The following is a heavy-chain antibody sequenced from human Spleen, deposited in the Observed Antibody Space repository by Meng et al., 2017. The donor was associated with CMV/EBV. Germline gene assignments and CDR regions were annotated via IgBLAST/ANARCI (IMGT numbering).Heavy chain of an antibody. D-gene: IGHD5-18*01. CDR1: GFTFSSYW. Sequence: GGSLRLSCAASGFTFSSYWMHWVRQVPGKGLVWVSRINSDGKTTRYADFVKGRFTISRDNAKNTLYLEMNSLRVEDTAEYYCVRGGRIQLWLEYWGQGTLVTVSS. CDR2: INSDGKTT. J-gene: IGHJ4*02. CDR3: VRGGRIQLWLEY. V-gene: IGHV3-74*01.